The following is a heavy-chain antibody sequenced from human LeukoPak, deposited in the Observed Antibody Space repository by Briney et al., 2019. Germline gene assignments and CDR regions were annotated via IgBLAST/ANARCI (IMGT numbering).Heavy chain of an antibody. CDR3: ARSRGYYYYYYMDV. CDR1: GFTFEKYG. CDR2: ISWSSGRI. D-gene: IGHD3-10*01. J-gene: IGHJ6*03. Sequence: GRSLRLSCTASGFTFEKYGMHWVRQAPGKGLEWVSGISWSSGRIGYADSVKGRLTISRDNAKNSLYLQMNSLRPEDTALYYCARSRGYYYYYYMDVWGEGTTVTVSS. V-gene: IGHV3-9*01.